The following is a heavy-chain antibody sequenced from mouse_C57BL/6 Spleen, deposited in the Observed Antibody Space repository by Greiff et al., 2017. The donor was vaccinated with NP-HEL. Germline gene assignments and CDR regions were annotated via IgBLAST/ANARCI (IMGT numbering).Heavy chain of an antibody. J-gene: IGHJ2*01. CDR1: GFTFSDYG. Sequence: EVQRVESGGGLVKPGGSLKLSCAASGFTFSDYGMHWVRQAPEKGLEWVAYISSGGSNINYADTVKGRFTMSRDNAKNTLFLQMTSLRSEDTAMYYCARPYYYGSSYFDYWGQGTTLTVSS. CDR2: ISSGGSNI. CDR3: ARPYYYGSSYFDY. V-gene: IGHV5-17*01. D-gene: IGHD1-1*01.